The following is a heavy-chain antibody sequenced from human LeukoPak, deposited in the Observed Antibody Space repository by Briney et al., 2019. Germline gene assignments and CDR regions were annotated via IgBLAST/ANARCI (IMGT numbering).Heavy chain of an antibody. V-gene: IGHV5-51*01. Sequence: GESLKISYKGSGYSYTSYWIGWVRQMPGRGLEWMGLIHPGDSDTRYSPSFQGQVTISVDKSISTAYLQWSSLKASDTAMYYCVRSPHWYFDLWGRGTLVTVSS. CDR3: VRSPHWYFDL. CDR2: IHPGDSDT. J-gene: IGHJ2*01. CDR1: GYSYTSYW.